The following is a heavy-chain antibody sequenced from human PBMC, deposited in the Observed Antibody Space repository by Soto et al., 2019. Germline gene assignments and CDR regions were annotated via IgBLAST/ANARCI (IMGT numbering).Heavy chain of an antibody. J-gene: IGHJ3*02. CDR1: GGSISSSSYY. D-gene: IGHD2-2*03. Sequence: PSETLSLTCTVSGGSISSSSYYWGWIRQPPGKGLEWIGYIYYSGSTNYNPSLKSRVTISVDTSKNQFSLKLSSVTAADTAVYYCARLDILEPVDAFDIWGQGTMVTVSS. CDR2: IYYSGST. V-gene: IGHV4-61*05. CDR3: ARLDILEPVDAFDI.